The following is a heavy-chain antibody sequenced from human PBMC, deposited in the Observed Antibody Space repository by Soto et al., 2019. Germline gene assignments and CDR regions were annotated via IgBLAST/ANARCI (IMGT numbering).Heavy chain of an antibody. V-gene: IGHV3-74*01. J-gene: IGHJ6*03. CDR3: AREQKTVVTPAPAFMDV. Sequence: EVQLVEAGGGLVQPGGSLRLSCEASGFTFSMYWMEWVRQAPGKGLVWVSRIRSDGGTNYADSVKGRFTVSRDNAKNTLYLQMNSLRAEDSAVYYCAREQKTVVTPAPAFMDVWGKGTTVTVSS. CDR2: IRSDGGT. D-gene: IGHD2-15*01. CDR1: GFTFSMYW.